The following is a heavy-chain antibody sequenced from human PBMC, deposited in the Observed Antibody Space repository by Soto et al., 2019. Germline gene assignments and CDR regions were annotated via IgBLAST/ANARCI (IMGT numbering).Heavy chain of an antibody. D-gene: IGHD3-9*01. V-gene: IGHV1-18*01. CDR3: ARGGYYDILTGYSPNWFDP. CDR1: GYTFTSYG. J-gene: IGHJ5*02. Sequence: ASVKVSCKASGYTFTSYGISWVRQAPGQGLEWMGWISAYNGNTNYAQKLQGRVTMTTDTSTSTAYMELRSLRSDDTAVYYCARGGYYDILTGYSPNWFDPWGQGTLVTVSS. CDR2: ISAYNGNT.